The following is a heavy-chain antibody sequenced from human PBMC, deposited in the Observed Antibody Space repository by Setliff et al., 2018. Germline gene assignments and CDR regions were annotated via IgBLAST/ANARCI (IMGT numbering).Heavy chain of an antibody. D-gene: IGHD2-21*01. J-gene: IGHJ4*02. CDR2: VYFNGAT. CDR3: ARQISIAHFDY. V-gene: IGHV4-59*06. CDR1: GGSINNYY. Sequence: PSETLSLTCTVSGGSINNYYWSWIRQSPGKGPEWIGHVYFNGATSYNPSLESRISISIDTSKSLFSLNLRSVTAADTAVYYCARQISIAHFDYLGQGTLVTVSS.